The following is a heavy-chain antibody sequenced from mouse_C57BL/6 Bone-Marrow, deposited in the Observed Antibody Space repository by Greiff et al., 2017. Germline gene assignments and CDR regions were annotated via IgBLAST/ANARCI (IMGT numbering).Heavy chain of an antibody. CDR2: IDPENGDT. CDR1: GFNIKDDY. Sequence: VQLQQSGAELVRPGASVKLSCTASGFNIKDDYMHWVKQRPEQGLEWIGWIDPENGDTEYASKFQGKATITADTSSNTAYLQLSSLTSEDTAVYYCTLYYAYGYAMDYWGQGTSVTVSS. V-gene: IGHV14-4*01. D-gene: IGHD2-2*01. J-gene: IGHJ4*01. CDR3: TLYYAYGYAMDY.